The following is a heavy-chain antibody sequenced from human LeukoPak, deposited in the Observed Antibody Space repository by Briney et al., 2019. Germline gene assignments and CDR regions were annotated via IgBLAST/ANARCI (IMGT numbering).Heavy chain of an antibody. CDR2: IYYSGST. CDR3: ARLRSGSYAYFDY. Sequence: SEILSLTCTVSGGSISSYYWSWIRQPPGKGLEWIGYIYYSGSTNYNPSLKSRVTISVDTSKNQFSLKLSSVTAADTAVYYCARLRSGSYAYFDYWGQGTLVTVSS. V-gene: IGHV4-59*08. D-gene: IGHD1-26*01. CDR1: GGSISSYY. J-gene: IGHJ4*02.